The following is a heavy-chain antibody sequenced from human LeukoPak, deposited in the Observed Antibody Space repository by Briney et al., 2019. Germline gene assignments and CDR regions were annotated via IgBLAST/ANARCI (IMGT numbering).Heavy chain of an antibody. V-gene: IGHV4-31*08. D-gene: IGHD3-22*01. CDR3: EGNYDSSGYYSY. CDR2: IYYSGST. J-gene: IGHJ4*02. CDR1: GGSISSGGYY. Sequence: SETLSLTCTVSGGSISSGGYYWSWIRQHPGKGLEWIGYIYYSGSTYYNPSLKSRVTISVDTSKNQFSLKLSSVTAADTAVYYCEGNYDSSGYYSYWGQGTLVTVSS.